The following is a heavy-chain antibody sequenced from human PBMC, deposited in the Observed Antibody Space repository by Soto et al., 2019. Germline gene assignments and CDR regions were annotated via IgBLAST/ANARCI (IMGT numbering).Heavy chain of an antibody. V-gene: IGHV1-46*03. CDR2: INPSGGST. D-gene: IGHD5-12*01. CDR3: ARVHHSGYDPGGWFDP. CDR1: GYTFTSYY. J-gene: IGHJ5*02. Sequence: GASVKVSCKASGYTFTSYYMHWVRQAPGQGLEWMGIINPSGGSTSYAQKFQGRVTMTRDTSTSTVYMELSSLRSEDTAVYYCARVHHSGYDPGGWFDPWGQGTLVTVSS.